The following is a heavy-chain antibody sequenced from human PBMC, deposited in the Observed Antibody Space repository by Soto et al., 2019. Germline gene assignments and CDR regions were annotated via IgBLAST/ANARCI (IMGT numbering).Heavy chain of an antibody. CDR3: ARALGYSYGN. V-gene: IGHV4-34*01. CDR1: GGSFSGYY. D-gene: IGHD5-18*01. J-gene: IGHJ4*02. CDR2: INHSGST. Sequence: PSETLSLTCAVYGGSFSGYYWSWIRQPPGKGLEWIGEINHSGSTNYNPSLKSRVTISVDTSKNQFSLKLSSVTAADTAVYYRARALGYSYGNWGQGTLVTVSS.